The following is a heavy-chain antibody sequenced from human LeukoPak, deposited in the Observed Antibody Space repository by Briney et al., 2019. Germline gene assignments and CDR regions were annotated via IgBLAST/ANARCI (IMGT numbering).Heavy chain of an antibody. CDR3: AHHRAATPDY. Sequence: SGPTLVKPTQALTLTCTFSGFSLSTSGVGVCWIRQPPGKALEWLTLSYWNDDKRYSPSLKSRITITKDTSKNQVVLTMTNMDPVDTATYYCAHHRAATPDYWGQGTLVTVSS. J-gene: IGHJ4*02. V-gene: IGHV2-5*01. CDR1: GFSLSTSGVG. CDR2: SYWNDDK. D-gene: IGHD2-15*01.